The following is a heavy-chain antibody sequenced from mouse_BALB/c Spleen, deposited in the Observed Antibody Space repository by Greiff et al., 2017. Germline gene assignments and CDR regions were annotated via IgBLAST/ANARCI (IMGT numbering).Heavy chain of an antibody. D-gene: IGHD1-1*02. Sequence: DVQLQESGPGLVKPSQSLSLTCSVTGYSITSGYYWNWIRQFPGNKLEWMGYISYDGSNNYNPSLKNRISITRDTSKNQFFLKLNSVTTEDTATYYCAREVGPYWYFDVWGAGTTVTVSS. CDR2: ISYDGSN. CDR3: AREVGPYWYFDV. J-gene: IGHJ1*01. CDR1: GYSITSGYY. V-gene: IGHV3-6*02.